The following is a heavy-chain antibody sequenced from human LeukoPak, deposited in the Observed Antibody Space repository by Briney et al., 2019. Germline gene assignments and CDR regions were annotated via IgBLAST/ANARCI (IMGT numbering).Heavy chain of an antibody. CDR3: AIFQGTYGDNENDY. CDR1: GGTFRSYA. D-gene: IGHD4-17*01. Sequence: SVKVSCKASGGTFRSYAITWVRQAPGKGLEWMGGIIPMTNTPKYAQKFQGRVSITADESTSTGYMEVSSLRSEDTAVYYCAIFQGTYGDNENDYWGQGTLVTVSS. J-gene: IGHJ4*02. V-gene: IGHV1-69*01. CDR2: IIPMTNTP.